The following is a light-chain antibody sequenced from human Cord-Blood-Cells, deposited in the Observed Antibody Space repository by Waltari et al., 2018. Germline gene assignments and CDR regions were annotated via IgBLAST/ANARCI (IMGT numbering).Light chain of an antibody. CDR3: AAWDDSLSGWV. V-gene: IGLV1-47*01. Sequence: QSVLTHPPSASGTPGQRVTISCSGSSSNIGSNYVYWYQQLPGTAPKLLIYRNNQPPSGVPDRVSGSKSVTSASLAISGLRSEDEADYYCAAWDDSLSGWVVGGGTKLTVL. CDR1: SSNIGSNY. CDR2: RNN. J-gene: IGLJ3*02.